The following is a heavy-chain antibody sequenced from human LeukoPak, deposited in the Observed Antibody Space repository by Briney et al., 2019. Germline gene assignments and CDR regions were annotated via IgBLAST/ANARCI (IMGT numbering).Heavy chain of an antibody. Sequence: ASVKVSCKASVYTFTSYYMHWVRQAPGQGLEWMGIINPSGCSTSYAQKFQGISTMSRDTYTSTVYMELSSLRSEDTAVYYCSRGEYDILTGSIAPPDYWGQGTLVTVSS. V-gene: IGHV1-46*01. D-gene: IGHD3-9*01. CDR3: SRGEYDILTGSIAPPDY. J-gene: IGHJ4*02. CDR2: INPSGCST. CDR1: VYTFTSYY.